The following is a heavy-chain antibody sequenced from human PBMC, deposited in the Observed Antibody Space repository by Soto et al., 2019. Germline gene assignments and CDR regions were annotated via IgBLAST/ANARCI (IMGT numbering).Heavy chain of an antibody. D-gene: IGHD2-2*03. CDR2: INHSGST. J-gene: IGHJ4*02. V-gene: IGHV4-34*01. Sequence: PSETLSLTCAVYGGSFSGYYWSWIRQPPGKGLEWIGEINHSGSTNYNPSLKSRVTISVDTSKNQFSLKLSSVTAADTAVYYCARGGYCISTSCYGFDYGGKGNLVTV. CDR3: ARGGYCISTSCYGFDY. CDR1: GGSFSGYY.